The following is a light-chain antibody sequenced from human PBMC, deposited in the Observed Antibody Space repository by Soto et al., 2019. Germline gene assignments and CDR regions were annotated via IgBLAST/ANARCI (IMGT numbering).Light chain of an antibody. CDR3: QAYESSLSGSYV. V-gene: IGLV1-40*01. CDR1: SSNIGAGYD. J-gene: IGLJ1*01. Sequence: QSVLTQPPSVSGAPGQRVTISCTGSSSNIGAGYDVHWYQQLPGTAPKLLIYGNSNRPSGVPDRFSGSKSGTSSSLDITGLPAEDEADYYCQAYESSLSGSYVFGAGTKVTVL. CDR2: GNS.